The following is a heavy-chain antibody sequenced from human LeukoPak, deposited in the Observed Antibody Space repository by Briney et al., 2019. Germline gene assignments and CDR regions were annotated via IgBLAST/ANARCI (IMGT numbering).Heavy chain of an antibody. D-gene: IGHD2-2*01. Sequence: SGTLSLTCAVSGGSISSSNWWSWVRQPPGKGLEWIGEIYHSGSTNYNPSLKSRVTISVDKSKNQFSLKLSSVTAADTAVYYCARAPKGGGYCSSTSCPPFDYWGQGTLVAVSS. J-gene: IGHJ4*02. CDR2: IYHSGST. CDR3: ARAPKGGGYCSSTSCPPFDY. V-gene: IGHV4-4*02. CDR1: GGSISSSNW.